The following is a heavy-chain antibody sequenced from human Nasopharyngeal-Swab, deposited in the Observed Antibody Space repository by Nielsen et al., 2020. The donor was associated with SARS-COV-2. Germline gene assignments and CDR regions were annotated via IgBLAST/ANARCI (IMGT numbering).Heavy chain of an antibody. J-gene: IGHJ2*01. CDR3: AKDRGCSGGSCYVHWYFDL. CDR1: GFTFRSFA. D-gene: IGHD2-15*01. CDR2: IGSTGGST. Sequence: GGSLRLSCGASGFTFRSFAMHWVRQAPGKGLEWVSAIGSTGGSTYYADSVKGQFTISRDNSKNTLYLQMNSLRAEDTAVYYCAKDRGCSGGSCYVHWYFDLWGRGTLVTVSS. V-gene: IGHV3-23*01.